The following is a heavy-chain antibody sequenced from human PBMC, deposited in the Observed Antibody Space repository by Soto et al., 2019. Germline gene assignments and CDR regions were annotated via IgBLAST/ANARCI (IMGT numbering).Heavy chain of an antibody. CDR3: AKDKGRYSYAPRVTYGMDV. CDR2: ISWDGGST. Sequence: QPGGSLRLSXAASGFTFDDYTMHWVRQAPGKGLEWVSLISWDGGSTYYADSVKGRFTISRDNSKNSLYLQMNSRRTEDTALYYCAKDKGRYSYAPRVTYGMDVWGQGTTVTVSS. J-gene: IGHJ6*02. CDR1: GFTFDDYT. D-gene: IGHD5-18*01. V-gene: IGHV3-43*01.